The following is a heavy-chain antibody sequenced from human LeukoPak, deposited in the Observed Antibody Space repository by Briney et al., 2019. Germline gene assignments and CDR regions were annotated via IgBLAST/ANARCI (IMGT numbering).Heavy chain of an antibody. D-gene: IGHD3-22*01. J-gene: IGHJ4*02. V-gene: IGHV3-21*01. CDR3: ARDDGSYYDSRGVDY. CDR1: GFTFSSYM. Sequence: GGSLRLSCAASGFTFSSYMMNWVRQAPGKGLEWVSSISTSSSYIYYADSVKGRFTISRDNARNSVYLQMNSLRADDMAVYYCARDDGSYYDSRGVDYWGQGTLVTVSS. CDR2: ISTSSSYI.